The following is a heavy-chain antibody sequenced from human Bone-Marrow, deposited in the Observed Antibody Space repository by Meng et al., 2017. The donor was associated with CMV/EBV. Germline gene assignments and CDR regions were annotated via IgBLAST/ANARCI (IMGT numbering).Heavy chain of an antibody. D-gene: IGHD2-2*01. CDR2: IYPCDSDT. V-gene: IGHV5-51*01. Sequence: DSFTSHWIGWERQMPGKGLEWMGMIYPCDSDTRYSPSFQGQVTISADKSISTAYLQWSSLKASDTAMYYCARSDGYCSSTSCLPSDYWGQGTLVTVSS. J-gene: IGHJ4*02. CDR1: DSFTSHW. CDR3: ARSDGYCSSTSCLPSDY.